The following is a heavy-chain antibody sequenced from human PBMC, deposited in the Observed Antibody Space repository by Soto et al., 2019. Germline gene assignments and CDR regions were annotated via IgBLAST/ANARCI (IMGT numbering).Heavy chain of an antibody. CDR3: ARETLSYGSALDV. Sequence: LRLSCAASGFRFDDYNIHWVRQAPGKGLEWVSLITWNGGNSYYADSVKGRFTISRDGTTESVSLQMTSLKREDTGLYFCARETLSYGSALDVWGQGTTVTVSS. V-gene: IGHV3-43*01. D-gene: IGHD3-16*01. CDR2: ITWNGGNS. CDR1: GFRFDDYN. J-gene: IGHJ6*02.